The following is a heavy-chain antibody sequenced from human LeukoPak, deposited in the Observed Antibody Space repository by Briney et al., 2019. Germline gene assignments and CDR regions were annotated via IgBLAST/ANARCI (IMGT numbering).Heavy chain of an antibody. D-gene: IGHD6-13*01. V-gene: IGHV4-34*01. Sequence: SETLSLTCAVYGGSFSGYYWSWIRQPPGKGLEWIGGINHSGSTNYNPSLKSRVPISVATSKNQFSLKLTSVTAADTAVYSCARQGYSSSWWNFDSWGQGTLVTVSS. CDR2: INHSGST. CDR1: GGSFSGYY. J-gene: IGHJ4*02. CDR3: ARQGYSSSWWNFDS.